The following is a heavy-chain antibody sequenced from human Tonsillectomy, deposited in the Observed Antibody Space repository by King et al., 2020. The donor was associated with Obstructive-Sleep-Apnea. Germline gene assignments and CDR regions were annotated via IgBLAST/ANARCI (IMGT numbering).Heavy chain of an antibody. J-gene: IGHJ3*02. CDR1: GFTFSSYW. CDR3: ARDFFRGTKDAFDI. CDR2: IKQDGSEK. D-gene: IGHD2-8*01. Sequence: VQLVESGGGLVQPGGSLRLSCAASGFTFSSYWMSWVRQAPGKGREWVANIKQDGSEKYYVDSVKGRFTISRDNAKNSLYLQMNSLRAEDTAVYYCARDFFRGTKDAFDIWGQGTMVTVSS. V-gene: IGHV3-7*01.